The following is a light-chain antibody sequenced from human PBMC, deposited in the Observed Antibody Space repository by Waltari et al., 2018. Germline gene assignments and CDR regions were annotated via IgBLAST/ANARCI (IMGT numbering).Light chain of an antibody. J-gene: IGLJ2*01. Sequence: SSELTQDPAVSVAMGQTVRITCQGDSLRSYYASWYQQRPGQAPRLVMDDKHNRPSGVPDRFSCSSSHNTASLTITGAQAEDEASYYCHSRDASGVGGSFGGGTKLTVL. V-gene: IGLV3-19*01. CDR1: SLRSYY. CDR2: DKH. CDR3: HSRDASGVGGS.